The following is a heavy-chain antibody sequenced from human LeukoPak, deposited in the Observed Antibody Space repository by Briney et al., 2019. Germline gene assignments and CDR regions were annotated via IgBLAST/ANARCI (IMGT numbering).Heavy chain of an antibody. CDR2: IYYSGST. D-gene: IGHD5-24*01. Sequence: SETLSLTCTVSGGSISSYYWSWIRQPPGKGLEWIGYIYYSGSTNYNPSLKSRVTISVDTSKNQFSLKLSSVTAADTAVYYCARGPGRWLQLARDYFDYWGQGTLVTVSS. J-gene: IGHJ4*02. V-gene: IGHV4-59*12. CDR3: ARGPGRWLQLARDYFDY. CDR1: GGSISSYY.